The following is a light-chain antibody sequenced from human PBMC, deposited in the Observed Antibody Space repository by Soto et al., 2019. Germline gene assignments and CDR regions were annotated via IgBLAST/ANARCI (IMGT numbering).Light chain of an antibody. CDR3: ATRDASLHAWV. CDR1: SSNIGSNS. Sequence: QSVLTQPPSASGTPGQRLTISCSGSSSNIGSNSVYWYQHLPGTAPKLIVSGDNQRPAGVPDRFSGSKSGTSASLAISGLQSEDEADYYCATRDASLHAWVFGGGTKLTVL. J-gene: IGLJ3*02. CDR2: GDN. V-gene: IGLV1-44*01.